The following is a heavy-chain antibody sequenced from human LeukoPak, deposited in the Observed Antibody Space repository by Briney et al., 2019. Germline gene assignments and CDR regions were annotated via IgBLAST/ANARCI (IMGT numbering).Heavy chain of an antibody. Sequence: GGSLRLSCAASGFTFSNAWMSWVRQAPGKGLEWVGRIKSKTDGGTTDYAAPVKGRFTISRDDSKNTLYPQMNSLKTEDTAVYYCTGIVVVPAATVDYWGQGTLVTVSS. CDR2: IKSKTDGGTT. CDR1: GFTFSNAW. CDR3: TGIVVVPAATVDY. J-gene: IGHJ4*02. D-gene: IGHD2-2*01. V-gene: IGHV3-15*01.